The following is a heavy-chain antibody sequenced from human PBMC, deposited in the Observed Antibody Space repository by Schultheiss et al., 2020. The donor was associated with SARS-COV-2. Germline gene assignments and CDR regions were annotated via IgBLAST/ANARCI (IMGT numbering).Heavy chain of an antibody. Sequence: GESLKISCAASGFTFDDYTMHWVRQAPGKGLEWVSLISWDGGSTYYADSVKGRFTISRDNSKNSLYLQMNSLRTEDTALYYCAKEDPLLAVAGPTMGYFDYWGQGTLVTVSS. CDR3: AKEDPLLAVAGPTMGYFDY. CDR1: GFTFDDYT. V-gene: IGHV3-43*01. D-gene: IGHD6-19*01. J-gene: IGHJ4*02. CDR2: ISWDGGST.